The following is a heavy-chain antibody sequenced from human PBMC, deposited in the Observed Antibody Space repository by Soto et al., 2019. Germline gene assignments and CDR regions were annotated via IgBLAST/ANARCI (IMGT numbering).Heavy chain of an antibody. CDR3: ASDPPYGTTSGLGLVDY. Sequence: QVQLVQSGAEVKKPGSSVKVSCKASGGPFSDYSINWVRQAPGQGLEWMGGIIPIFATPNYAQKFQGRVTITADTSTSTAYMELSNLRSDDTAIYFCASDPPYGTTSGLGLVDYWGQGTLVTVTS. D-gene: IGHD4-17*01. CDR1: GGPFSDYS. CDR2: IIPIFATP. J-gene: IGHJ4*02. V-gene: IGHV1-69*06.